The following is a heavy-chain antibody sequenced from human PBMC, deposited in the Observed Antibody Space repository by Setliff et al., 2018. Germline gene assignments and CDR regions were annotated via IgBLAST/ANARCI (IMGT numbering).Heavy chain of an antibody. V-gene: IGHV4-4*02. D-gene: IGHD3-22*01. CDR2: TYHGENT. Sequence: PSETLSLTCDVSGGSISSSDWWSWARQPPGKGLEWIGETYHGENTNYNPSLESRVTISLDESTNQFSLKMTSVTAADTAVYYCARDSSGYYVPGFDMWGQGKMVTVSS. CDR1: GGSISSSDW. J-gene: IGHJ3*02. CDR3: ARDSSGYYVPGFDM.